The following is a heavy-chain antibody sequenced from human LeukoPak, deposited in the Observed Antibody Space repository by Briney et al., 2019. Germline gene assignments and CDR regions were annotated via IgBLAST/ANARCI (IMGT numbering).Heavy chain of an antibody. Sequence: PGRSLRLSCSASGSTFSSYGMHWVRQAPGRGLEWVAAIWYDGINKYYADSVKGRFTISRDTSKSTLYLQMTSLRAEDTAVYYCARDAPAFGFYSSSLGYWGQGTLVTVSS. CDR1: GSTFSSYG. CDR3: ARDAPAFGFYSSSLGY. V-gene: IGHV3-33*01. J-gene: IGHJ1*01. D-gene: IGHD6-6*01. CDR2: IWYDGINK.